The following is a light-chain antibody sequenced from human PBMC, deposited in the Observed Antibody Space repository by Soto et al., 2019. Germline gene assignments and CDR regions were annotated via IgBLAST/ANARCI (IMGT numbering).Light chain of an antibody. J-gene: IGKJ3*01. Sequence: DIQVTQSPSSLSASVGDRVTITCQASQDITNHLNWYQHKPGKAPKLLICDSSDLETGVPSRFSARGSGTYFTLTISSLQSEDIATYYCQKHDGVPQFGPGTRIEIK. CDR2: DSS. V-gene: IGKV1-33*01. CDR1: QDITNH. CDR3: QKHDGVPQ.